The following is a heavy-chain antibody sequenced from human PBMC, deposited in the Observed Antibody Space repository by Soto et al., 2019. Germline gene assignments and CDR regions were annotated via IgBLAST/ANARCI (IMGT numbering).Heavy chain of an antibody. D-gene: IGHD1-20*01. CDR1: GFTFSNAW. CDR3: TTVASGPYNWNLKINYYYYYMDV. Sequence: GGSLRLSCAASGFTFSNAWMSWVRQAPGKGLEWVGRIKSKTDGGTTDYAAPVKGRFTISRDDSKNTLYLQMNSLKTEDTAVYYCTTVASGPYNWNLKINYYYYYMDVWGKWTTVTVSS. V-gene: IGHV3-15*01. CDR2: IKSKTDGGTT. J-gene: IGHJ6*03.